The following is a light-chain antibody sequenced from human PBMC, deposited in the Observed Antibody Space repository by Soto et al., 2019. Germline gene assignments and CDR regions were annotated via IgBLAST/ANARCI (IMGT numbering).Light chain of an antibody. CDR3: SSYARNRDVL. CDR2: EVS. CDR1: SSDVGGYSY. J-gene: IGLJ2*01. V-gene: IGLV2-8*01. Sequence: QSALTQPPSASGSPGQSVAISCTGTSSDVGGYSYVSWYQQHPGKAPKLMIYEVSKRPSGVPDRFSGSKSGNTASLTVSGLQAEDEADYYCSSYARNRDVLFGGGTMLTVL.